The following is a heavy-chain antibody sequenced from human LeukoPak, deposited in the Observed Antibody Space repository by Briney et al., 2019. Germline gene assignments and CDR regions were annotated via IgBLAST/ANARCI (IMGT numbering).Heavy chain of an antibody. J-gene: IGHJ5*02. V-gene: IGHV3-9*01. D-gene: IGHD2-15*01. CDR2: ISWNSGNI. CDR1: GFTFDDYA. CDR3: ARDGNTGYCSGGSCYLDWFDP. Sequence: GGSLRLSCAASGFTFDDYAMHWVRQAPGKGLEWVSGISWNSGNIGYADSVKGRFTISRDNAKNFLYLQMNSLRAEDTALYYCARDGNTGYCSGGSCYLDWFDPWGQGTLVTVSS.